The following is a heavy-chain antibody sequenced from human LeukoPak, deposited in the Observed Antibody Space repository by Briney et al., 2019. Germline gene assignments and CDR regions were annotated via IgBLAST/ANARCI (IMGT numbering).Heavy chain of an antibody. CDR1: GGSISSYY. Sequence: ADPLSLTCTLSGGSISSYYWSWTRHPPGKGLEWIGYIYSSGSTSYSPSFKSRVTISVDTSKNQFFLRLSSVTAADTAVYYCAKGKEMATTWGQGTLVTVSS. D-gene: IGHD5-24*01. V-gene: IGHV4-59*07. J-gene: IGHJ4*02. CDR3: AKGKEMATT. CDR2: IYSSGST.